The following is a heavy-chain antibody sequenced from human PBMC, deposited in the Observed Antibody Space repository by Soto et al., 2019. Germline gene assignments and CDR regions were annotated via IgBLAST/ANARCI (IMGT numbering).Heavy chain of an antibody. CDR2: IRFDGSNI. CDR1: AVTFTGYG. Sequence: QVELVESGGGVVQPGRSLRLSCAASAVTFTGYGMHWVRQAPGKGLEWVAVIRFDGSNIYYADSVKGRFTISRDNARNMLYLXXXXLXXXXXXVXXXXXXXXGSTAYFGYFDYWGLGTLVTVSS. D-gene: IGHD2-2*01. J-gene: IGHJ4*02. CDR3: XXXXXGSTAYFGYFDY. V-gene: IGHV3-33*01.